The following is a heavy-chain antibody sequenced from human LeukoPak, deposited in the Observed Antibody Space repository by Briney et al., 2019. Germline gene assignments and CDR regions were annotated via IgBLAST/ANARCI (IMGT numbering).Heavy chain of an antibody. CDR3: ARATEYNWFDP. Sequence: PSETLSLTCTVSGGSISSYYWSWIRQPPGKGLEWIGYIYYSGSTNYNPSLKSRVTISVDTSKNQFSLKLSSVTAAGTAVYYCARATEYNWFDPWGQGTLVTVSS. V-gene: IGHV4-59*01. D-gene: IGHD1-14*01. J-gene: IGHJ5*02. CDR1: GGSISSYY. CDR2: IYYSGST.